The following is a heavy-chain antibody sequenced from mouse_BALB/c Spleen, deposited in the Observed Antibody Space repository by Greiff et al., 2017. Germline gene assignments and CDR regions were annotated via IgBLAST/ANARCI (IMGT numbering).Heavy chain of an antibody. CDR1: GDSITSGY. J-gene: IGHJ3*01. Sequence: EVQLQESGPSLVKPSQTLSLTCSVTGDSITSGYWNWIRKFPGNKLEYMGYISYSGSTYYNPSLKSRISITRDTSKNQYYLQLNSVTTEDTATYYCAIESTMITTGFAYWGQGTLVTVSA. V-gene: IGHV3-8*02. CDR3: AIESTMITTGFAY. CDR2: ISYSGST. D-gene: IGHD2-4*01.